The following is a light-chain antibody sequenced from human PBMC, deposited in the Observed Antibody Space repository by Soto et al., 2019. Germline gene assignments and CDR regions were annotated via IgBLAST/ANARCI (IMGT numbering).Light chain of an antibody. CDR2: GAS. Sequence: EIVMTQSPATLSVAPGERVTFSCRASQGVSRKLAWYQHKPGQAPRLLISGASTGATGIPARFSGRGSGTEFALTISSLQSEDCAIYYCQQYYTWPITFGGGTKVDIK. J-gene: IGKJ4*01. V-gene: IGKV3-15*01. CDR3: QQYYTWPIT. CDR1: QGVSRK.